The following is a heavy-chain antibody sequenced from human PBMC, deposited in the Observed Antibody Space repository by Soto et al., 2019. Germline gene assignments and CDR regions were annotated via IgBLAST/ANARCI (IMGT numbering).Heavy chain of an antibody. Sequence: QVQLQESGPGLVKPSQTLSLTCTVSGGSISSGGYYWSWIRQHPGKGLEWIGYIYYSGSTYYNPSLKSRVTISVDTSKNQFSLKLSSVTAADTAVYYCARESLGHLSTWPDIVVVVAATRAFDIWGQGTMVTVSS. V-gene: IGHV4-31*03. CDR3: ARESLGHLSTWPDIVVVVAATRAFDI. CDR2: IYYSGST. D-gene: IGHD2-15*01. J-gene: IGHJ3*02. CDR1: GGSISSGGYY.